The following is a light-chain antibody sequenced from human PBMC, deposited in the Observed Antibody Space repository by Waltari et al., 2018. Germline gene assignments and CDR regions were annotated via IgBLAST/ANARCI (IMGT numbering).Light chain of an antibody. CDR2: KIS. CDR1: KSLVHRDGNIY. V-gene: IGKV2-30*02. Sequence: DAVMTQSPLSLPVILGQPASISCRSSKSLVHRDGNIYLNWFQQRPGQSPRRLIYKISDRDSGVPDRFSGSGSGTDFTLKISRVEAEDVGVYYCMQGTHWPYTFGQGTKLEIK. J-gene: IGKJ2*01. CDR3: MQGTHWPYT.